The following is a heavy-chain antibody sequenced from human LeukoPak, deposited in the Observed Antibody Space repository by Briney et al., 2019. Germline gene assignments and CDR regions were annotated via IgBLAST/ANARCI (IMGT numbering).Heavy chain of an antibody. CDR3: ARGWLAETTVVTQYNY. D-gene: IGHD4-23*01. CDR1: GGTFSSHA. J-gene: IGHJ4*02. Sequence: SVKVSCKASGGTFSSHAISWVRQAPGQGLEWMGGIIPIFGTANYAQKFQGRVTITAVESMSTAYMELSSLRSEDTAVYYCARGWLAETTVVTQYNYWGQGTLVTVSS. CDR2: IIPIFGTA. V-gene: IGHV1-69*13.